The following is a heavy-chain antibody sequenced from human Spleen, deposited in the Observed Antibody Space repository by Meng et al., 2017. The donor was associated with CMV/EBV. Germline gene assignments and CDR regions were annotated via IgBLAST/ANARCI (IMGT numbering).Heavy chain of an antibody. CDR2: ISSNGGST. Sequence: GGSLRLSCGASGFTFSSYAMHWVRQAPGKGLEYVSGISSNGGSTYYADSVKGRFTVSRDNSKNTLYLQLGSLRLEDMAVYYCARFGGEGYCTSTSCLAMDYWGQGTLVTVSS. D-gene: IGHD2-2*01. J-gene: IGHJ4*02. CDR3: ARFGGEGYCTSTSCLAMDY. V-gene: IGHV3-64*02. CDR1: GFTFSSYA.